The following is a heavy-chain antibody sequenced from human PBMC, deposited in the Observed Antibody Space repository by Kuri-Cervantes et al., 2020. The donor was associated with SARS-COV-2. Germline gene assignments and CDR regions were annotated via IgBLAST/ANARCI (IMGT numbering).Heavy chain of an antibody. CDR3: ARRGSSWDY. CDR1: GFIFSSYS. J-gene: IGHJ4*02. Sequence: GESLXISCAASGFIFSSYSVNWVRQAPGKGLEWVSSISSSSSYIYYADSVKGRFTISRDNAKNSLYLQMNSLRAEDTAVYYCARRGSSWDYWGQGTLVTVSS. V-gene: IGHV3-21*01. D-gene: IGHD6-13*01. CDR2: ISSSSSYI.